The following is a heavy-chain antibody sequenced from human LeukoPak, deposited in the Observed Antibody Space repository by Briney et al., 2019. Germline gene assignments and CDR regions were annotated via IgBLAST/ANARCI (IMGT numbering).Heavy chain of an antibody. CDR1: GGSISSYY. CDR2: IYYSGST. D-gene: IGHD6-19*01. CDR3: ARSSGWSKGAFDI. Sequence: SETLSLTCTVSGGSISSYYRSWIRQPPGKGLEWIGYIYYSGSTNYNPSLKSRVTISVDTSKNQFSLKLSSVTAADTAVYYCARSSGWSKGAFDIWGQGTMVTVSS. J-gene: IGHJ3*02. V-gene: IGHV4-59*01.